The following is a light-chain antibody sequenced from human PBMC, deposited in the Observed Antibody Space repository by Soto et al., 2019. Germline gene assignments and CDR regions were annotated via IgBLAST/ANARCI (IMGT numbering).Light chain of an antibody. J-gene: IGLJ3*02. CDR3: ETWDSNNWV. V-gene: IGLV4-60*02. Sequence: QPVLTQSSSASASLGSSVKLTCTLSSGHSSYIIAWHQQQPGKAPRYLMKLEGSGNYNKGSGLPDRFSGSSSVADRYLTISNLQFEDEADYYCETWDSNNWVFGGGTKLTVL. CDR1: SGHSSYI. CDR2: LEGSGNY.